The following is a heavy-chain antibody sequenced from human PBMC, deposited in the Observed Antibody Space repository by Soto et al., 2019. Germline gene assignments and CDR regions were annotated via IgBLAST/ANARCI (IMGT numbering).Heavy chain of an antibody. CDR3: ARDRVVVTDTYYYYYGMDV. CDR2: ISYDGSNK. Sequence: GGSLRLSCAASGFTFSSYAMHWVRQAPGKGLEWVAVISYDGSNKYYADSVKGRFTISRDNSKNTLYLQMNSLRAEDTAVYYCARDRVVVTDTYYYYYGMDVWGQGTTVTVSS. D-gene: IGHD2-21*02. J-gene: IGHJ6*02. CDR1: GFTFSSYA. V-gene: IGHV3-30-3*01.